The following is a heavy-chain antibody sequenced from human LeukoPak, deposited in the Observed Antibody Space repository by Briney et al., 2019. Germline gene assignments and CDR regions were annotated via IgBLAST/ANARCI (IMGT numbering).Heavy chain of an antibody. CDR1: GYTFTSYY. Sequence: ASVKVSCKASGYTFTSYYMHWVRQAPGQGLEWMGIINPSGGSTSYAQKFQGRVTMTRDMSTSTVYMELSSLRSEDTAVYYCARGLSSTREYSGYDAPFDYWGQGTLVTVSS. J-gene: IGHJ4*02. D-gene: IGHD5-12*01. V-gene: IGHV1-46*01. CDR3: ARGLSSTREYSGYDAPFDY. CDR2: INPSGGST.